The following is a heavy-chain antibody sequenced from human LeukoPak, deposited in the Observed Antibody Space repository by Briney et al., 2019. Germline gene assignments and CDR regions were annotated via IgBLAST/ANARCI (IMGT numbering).Heavy chain of an antibody. D-gene: IGHD3-10*01. CDR2: INQSGYT. Sequence: SETMSLTCTVSGGPISSSSYHWRWIRRPPRKGLEWNGEINQSGYTNYNPSRRSRVTISVDTSKKQFTLKLNSVTAADTAIYYCARIWPDLWGRGTLVSVSS. CDR3: ARIWPDL. V-gene: IGHV4-39*06. CDR1: GGPISSSSYH. J-gene: IGHJ2*01.